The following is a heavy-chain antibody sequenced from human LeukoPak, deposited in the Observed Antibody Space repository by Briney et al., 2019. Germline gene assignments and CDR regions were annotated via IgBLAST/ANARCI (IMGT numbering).Heavy chain of an antibody. V-gene: IGHV3-7*03. CDR3: ARNSGWFRFDY. CDR2: IKEDGSDK. D-gene: IGHD6-19*01. J-gene: IGHJ4*02. Sequence: GGSLRLSCAASGFTFSNYWMDWVRQSPGKGLEWVANIKEDGSDKYYVDSVKGRFTISRDNAKNSLYLHMNSLRAEDTAVYYCARNSGWFRFDYWGQGTLVTVSS. CDR1: GFTFSNYW.